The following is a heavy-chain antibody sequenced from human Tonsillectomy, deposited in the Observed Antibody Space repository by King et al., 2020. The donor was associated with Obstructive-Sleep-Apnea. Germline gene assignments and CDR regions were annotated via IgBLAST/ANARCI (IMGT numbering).Heavy chain of an antibody. V-gene: IGHV3-66*01. Sequence: LQLVQSGGGLVQPGGSLRLSCAASGFTVSSNYMNWVSQAPGKGLEWVSIIYSGGSTYSADSVKGRFTISRDSSKNTLFLQMNSLRAEDTAVYYCARGPDYGIDYWGQGTLVTVSS. CDR1: GFTVSSNY. CDR2: IYSGGST. D-gene: IGHD4-17*01. J-gene: IGHJ4*02. CDR3: ARGPDYGIDY.